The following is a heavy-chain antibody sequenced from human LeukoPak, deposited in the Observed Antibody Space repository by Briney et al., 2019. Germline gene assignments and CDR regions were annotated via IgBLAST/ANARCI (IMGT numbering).Heavy chain of an antibody. Sequence: GGSLRLSCAASGFTFSSYAMSWVRQAPGKGLEWVSAISGSGGSTYYADSVKGRFTISRDNSKNTLYLQMNSLRAEDTAVYYCAKDGSHNGSGSSHDYWGQGTLVTVSS. D-gene: IGHD3-10*01. V-gene: IGHV3-23*01. J-gene: IGHJ4*02. CDR1: GFTFSSYA. CDR2: ISGSGGST. CDR3: AKDGSHNGSGSSHDY.